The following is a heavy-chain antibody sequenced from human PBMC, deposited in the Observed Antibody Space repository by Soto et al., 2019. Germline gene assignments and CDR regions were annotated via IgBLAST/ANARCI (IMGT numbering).Heavy chain of an antibody. V-gene: IGHV3-53*01. Sequence: EVQLVESGGGLIQPGGSLRLSCAASGFTVSSNYMSWVRQAPGKGLEWVSVIYSGGSTYYADSVKGRFTISRDNSKNTLYPQMNSLRAEDTAVYYCAREGCSGGSCSFDYWGQGTLVTVSS. J-gene: IGHJ4*02. CDR1: GFTVSSNY. CDR2: IYSGGST. D-gene: IGHD2-15*01. CDR3: AREGCSGGSCSFDY.